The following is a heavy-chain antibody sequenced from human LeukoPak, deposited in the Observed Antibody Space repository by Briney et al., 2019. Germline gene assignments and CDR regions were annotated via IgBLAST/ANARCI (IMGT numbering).Heavy chain of an antibody. CDR1: GFTFINYS. CDR3: AKAYDSSGYYSTVEYYFDY. J-gene: IGHJ4*02. V-gene: IGHV3-23*01. CDR2: ISGSGGST. Sequence: PGGSLRLSCTASGFTFINYSMNWVRQAPGKGLEWVSAISGSGGSTYYADSVKGRFTISRDNSKNTLYLQVNSPRAEDTAVYYCAKAYDSSGYYSTVEYYFDYWGQGTLVTVSS. D-gene: IGHD3-22*01.